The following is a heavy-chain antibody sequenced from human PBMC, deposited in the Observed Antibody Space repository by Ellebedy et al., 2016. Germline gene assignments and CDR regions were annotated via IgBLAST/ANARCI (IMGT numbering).Heavy chain of an antibody. D-gene: IGHD5-24*01. V-gene: IGHV4-38-2*02. CDR1: GYSISSGYY. CDR2: INHSGST. J-gene: IGHJ4*02. CDR3: ARQNRDGYNLDY. Sequence: SETLSLTXTVSGYSISSGYYWGWIRQPPGKGLEWIGEINHSGSTNYNPSLKSRVTISVDTSKNQFSLKLSSVTAADTAVYYCARQNRDGYNLDYWGQGTLVTVSS.